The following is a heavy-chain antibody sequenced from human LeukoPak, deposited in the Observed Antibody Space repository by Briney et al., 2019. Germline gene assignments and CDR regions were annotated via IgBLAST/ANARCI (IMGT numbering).Heavy chain of an antibody. CDR2: IYYSGST. J-gene: IGHJ6*03. D-gene: IGHD6-13*01. Sequence: SETLSLTCTVSGGSISSSSYSWGWIRQPPGKGLEWIGSIYYSGSTYYNPSLKSRVTISVDTSKNQFSLKLSSVTAADTAVYYCARVLAGGAAAAFYYYYYMDVWGKGTTVTVSS. CDR1: GGSISSSSYS. V-gene: IGHV4-39*07. CDR3: ARVLAGGAAAAFYYYYYMDV.